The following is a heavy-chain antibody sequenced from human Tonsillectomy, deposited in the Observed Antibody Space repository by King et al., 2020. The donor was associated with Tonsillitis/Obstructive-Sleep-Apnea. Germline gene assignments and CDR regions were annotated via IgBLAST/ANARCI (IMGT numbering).Heavy chain of an antibody. CDR2: ISGRGGST. CDR1: GFTFSSYA. CDR3: AKDWGDIAARPRHFDY. J-gene: IGHJ4*02. Sequence: EVQLVESGGGLVQPGGSLRLSCAASGFTFSSYAMSWVRQAPGKGLEWVSAISGRGGSTYYADSVNVRFTTSRDNSKNTLYLQMNRLRAEDTAVYYCAKDWGDIAARPRHFDYWGQGTLVTVSS. V-gene: IGHV3-23*04. D-gene: IGHD6-6*01.